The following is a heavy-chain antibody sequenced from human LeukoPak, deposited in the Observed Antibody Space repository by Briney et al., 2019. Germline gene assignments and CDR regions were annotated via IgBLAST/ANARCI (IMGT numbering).Heavy chain of an antibody. Sequence: SETLSLTCAVYGGSFSGYYWSWIRQPPGKGLEWIGEINHSGSTNYNPSLKSRVTISVDTSKNQFSLKQSSVTAADTAVYYCATQWLGPYGYWGQGTLVTVSS. V-gene: IGHV4-34*01. CDR1: GGSFSGYY. D-gene: IGHD6-19*01. CDR3: ATQWLGPYGY. J-gene: IGHJ4*02. CDR2: INHSGST.